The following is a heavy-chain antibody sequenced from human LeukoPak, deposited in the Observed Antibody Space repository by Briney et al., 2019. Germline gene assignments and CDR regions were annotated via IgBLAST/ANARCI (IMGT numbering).Heavy chain of an antibody. CDR3: ARFYIVSYYYGMDV. J-gene: IGHJ6*02. D-gene: IGHD5/OR15-5a*01. Sequence: ASVKVSCKASGYTFTGYYMHWVRQAPGQGLEWMGWINPNSGGTNYAQKFQGRVTMTRDTSISTAYMELSSLRSEDTAVYYCARFYIVSYYYGMDVWGQGTTVTVSS. CDR1: GYTFTGYY. CDR2: INPNSGGT. V-gene: IGHV1-2*02.